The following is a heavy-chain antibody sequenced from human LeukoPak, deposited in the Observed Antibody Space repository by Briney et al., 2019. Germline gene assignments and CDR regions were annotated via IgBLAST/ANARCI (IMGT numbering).Heavy chain of an antibody. CDR1: GGSISSSSYY. J-gene: IGHJ4*02. Sequence: SETLSLTCTVSGGSISSSSYYWGWIRQPPGKGLEWIGEINHSGSTNYNPSLKSRVTISVDTSRNQFSLKLSSVTAADTAVYYCARGFSGWYDYWGQGTLVTVSS. CDR3: ARGFSGWYDY. D-gene: IGHD6-19*01. V-gene: IGHV4-39*07. CDR2: INHSGST.